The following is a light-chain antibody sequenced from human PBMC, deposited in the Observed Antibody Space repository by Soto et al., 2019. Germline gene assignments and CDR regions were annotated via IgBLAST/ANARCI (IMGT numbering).Light chain of an antibody. Sequence: QSALTQPASVSGSPGQSVTISCTGASSDVGGNDYVSWYQQHPGKAPKLILYEVNNRPSGVSNHFSGSKSGNTASLIISGLQADDEADYYCSSYSTTSPLVFGSGTKLPVL. CDR1: SSDVGGNDY. J-gene: IGLJ1*01. CDR3: SSYSTTSPLV. V-gene: IGLV2-14*01. CDR2: EVN.